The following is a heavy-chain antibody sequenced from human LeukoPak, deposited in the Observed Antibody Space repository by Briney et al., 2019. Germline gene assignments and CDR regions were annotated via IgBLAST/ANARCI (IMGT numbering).Heavy chain of an antibody. J-gene: IGHJ4*02. CDR3: ARMEAAADYCFDY. D-gene: IGHD6-13*01. V-gene: IGHV4-59*01. CDR2: IYYSGST. Sequence: SETLSLTCTVSGGSISSYYWSWIRQPPGKGREWIGYIYYSGSTNYNPSLKSRVTISVDTSKNQFSLKLSSVTAADTAVYYCARMEAAADYCFDYWGQGTLVTVSS. CDR1: GGSISSYY.